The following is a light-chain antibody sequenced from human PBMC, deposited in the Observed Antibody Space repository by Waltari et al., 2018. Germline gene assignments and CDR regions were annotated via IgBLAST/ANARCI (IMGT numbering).Light chain of an antibody. J-gene: IGKJ1*01. CDR1: QRVSDR. Sequence: DIVMTQSPATLSVSPGERATLSCRASQRVSDRLAWYQQKPGQPPRLLMYTTSIRATGFPARFSGSGSGTEFTLTISSLQSEDFAVYYCQQYINWPPTFGQGTKVEV. CDR3: QQYINWPPT. V-gene: IGKV3-15*01. CDR2: TTS.